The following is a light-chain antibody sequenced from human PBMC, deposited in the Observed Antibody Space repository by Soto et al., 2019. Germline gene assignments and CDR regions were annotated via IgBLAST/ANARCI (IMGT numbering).Light chain of an antibody. CDR1: QSVSNNY. J-gene: IGKJ2*01. Sequence: EIVLVQSPGTLSLSPGERATLSCRASQSVSNNYLAWYQQKPGQAPRLLIYGASSRATGVPDRFSGSGTGTDFSLTITRLAPEDFAVYYCQQYGVSPLMFTFGQGTKVGVK. CDR3: QQYGVSPLMFT. CDR2: GAS. V-gene: IGKV3-20*01.